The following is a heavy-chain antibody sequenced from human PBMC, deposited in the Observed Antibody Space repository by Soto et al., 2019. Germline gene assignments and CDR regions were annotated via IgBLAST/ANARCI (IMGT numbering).Heavy chain of an antibody. J-gene: IGHJ6*02. Sequence: QVQLVESGGGVVQPGRSLRLSCAASGFTFSSYGMHWVRQAPGKGLEWVAVISYDGSNKYYADSVKGRFTISRDNYKNTLYLQMNSLRAEDTAVYYCANAAAAGTLFYYSYGMDVWGQGTTVTVSS. D-gene: IGHD6-13*01. CDR3: ANAAAAGTLFYYSYGMDV. CDR1: GFTFSSYG. V-gene: IGHV3-30*18. CDR2: ISYDGSNK.